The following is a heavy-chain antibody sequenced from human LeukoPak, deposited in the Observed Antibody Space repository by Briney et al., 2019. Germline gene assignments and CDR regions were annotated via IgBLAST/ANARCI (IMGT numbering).Heavy chain of an antibody. J-gene: IGHJ3*02. V-gene: IGHV3-74*01. CDR3: ARERGLIAAFDI. Sequence: GGSLRLSCAASGFTFSSYWMHWVRQAPGNGLVWVSRINSDGSSTSYADSVKGRFTISRDNAKNTLYLQMNSLRAEDTAVYYCARERGLIAAFDIWGQGTMVTVSS. D-gene: IGHD2/OR15-2a*01. CDR2: INSDGSST. CDR1: GFTFSSYW.